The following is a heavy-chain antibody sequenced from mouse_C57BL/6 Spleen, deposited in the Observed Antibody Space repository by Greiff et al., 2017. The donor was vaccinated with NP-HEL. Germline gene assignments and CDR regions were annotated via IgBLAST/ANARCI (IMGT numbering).Heavy chain of an antibody. Sequence: VQLQQSGPELVKPGASVKISCKASGYSFTGYYMNWVKQSPEKSLEWIGEINPSTGGTTYNQKFKAKATLTVDKSSSTAYMQLKSLTSEDSAVYYCARTTTVGSDYYAMDYWGQGTSVTVSS. J-gene: IGHJ4*01. CDR3: ARTTTVGSDYYAMDY. D-gene: IGHD1-1*01. CDR2: INPSTGGT. CDR1: GYSFTGYY. V-gene: IGHV1-42*01.